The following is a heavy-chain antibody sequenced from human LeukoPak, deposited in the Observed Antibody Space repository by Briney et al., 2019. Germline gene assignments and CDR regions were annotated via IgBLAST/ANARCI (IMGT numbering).Heavy chain of an antibody. V-gene: IGHV1-69*05. CDR3: ARDRGGVVIRNYYYYMDV. J-gene: IGHJ6*03. CDR1: GGTFSSYA. CDR2: IIPIFGTA. D-gene: IGHD3-3*01. Sequence: SVKVSCKASGGTFSSYAISRVRQAPGQGLEWMGGIIPIFGTANYAQKFQGRVTITTDESTSTAYMELSSLRSEDTAVYYCARDRGGVVIRNYYYYMDVWGKGTTVTVSS.